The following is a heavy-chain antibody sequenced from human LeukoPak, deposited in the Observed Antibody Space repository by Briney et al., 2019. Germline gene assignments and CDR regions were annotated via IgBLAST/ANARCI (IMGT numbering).Heavy chain of an antibody. Sequence: ASVKVSCKASGYTFTSYGISWVRQAPGQGREWMGWISAYNGNTNYAQKLQGRVTMTTDASTSTAYMELRSLRSDDTAVYYCARVGPVAGTGLAGERYWGQGTLVTVSS. J-gene: IGHJ4*02. CDR3: ARVGPVAGTGLAGERY. D-gene: IGHD6-19*01. V-gene: IGHV1-18*01. CDR1: GYTFTSYG. CDR2: ISAYNGNT.